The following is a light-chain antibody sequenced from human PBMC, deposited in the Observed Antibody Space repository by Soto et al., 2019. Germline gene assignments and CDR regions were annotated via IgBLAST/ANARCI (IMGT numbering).Light chain of an antibody. CDR1: QSVSRY. Sequence: EIVLTQSPATLSLSPGERATLSGRASQSVSRYLAWYQQKHGQAPRLXIYDASNRDTGIPARFSGSGAGTEFTRTISSLEPEDFEVYYCQQRSSWPRAFGQGTKVDIK. J-gene: IGKJ1*01. V-gene: IGKV3-11*01. CDR3: QQRSSWPRA. CDR2: DAS.